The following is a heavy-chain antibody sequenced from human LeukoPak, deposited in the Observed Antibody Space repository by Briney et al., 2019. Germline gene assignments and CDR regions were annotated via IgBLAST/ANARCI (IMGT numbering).Heavy chain of an antibody. CDR3: ARGQDLVVVPAAADY. J-gene: IGHJ4*02. CDR2: ISYDGSNK. D-gene: IGHD2-2*01. Sequence: GGSLRLSCAASGFTFSSCAMHWVRQAPGKGLEWVAVISYDGSNKYYADSVKGRFTISRDNSKNTLYLQMNSLRAEDTAVYYCARGQDLVVVPAAADYWGQGTLVTVSS. V-gene: IGHV3-30*01. CDR1: GFTFSSCA.